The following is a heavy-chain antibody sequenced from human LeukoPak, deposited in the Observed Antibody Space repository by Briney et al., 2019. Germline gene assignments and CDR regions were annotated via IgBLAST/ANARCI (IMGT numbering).Heavy chain of an antibody. J-gene: IGHJ4*02. CDR2: IWSDGTNK. V-gene: IGHV3-33*01. CDR1: GFTFSDYG. CDR3: VRASGSFDY. D-gene: IGHD3-10*01. Sequence: GGSLRLSCAASGFTFSDYGIHWVRQAPGKGLEWVAVIWSDGTNKYYADSVKGRFTISTDNSKKTLYLQMNSLRVEDTAVYYCVRASGSFDYWGQGTLVTVSS.